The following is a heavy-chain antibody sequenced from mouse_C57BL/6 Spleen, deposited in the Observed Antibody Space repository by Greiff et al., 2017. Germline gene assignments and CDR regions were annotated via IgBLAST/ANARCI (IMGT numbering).Heavy chain of an antibody. CDR1: GYTFTSYW. Sequence: QVHVKQPGAELVRPGSSVKLSCKASGYTFTSYWMHWVKQRPIQGLEWIGNIDPSDSETHYNQKFKDKATLTVDTSSSTAYMQLSSLTSEDSAVYECARGYYGSSYWYFDVWGTGTTDTVSS. V-gene: IGHV1-52*01. CDR2: IDPSDSET. J-gene: IGHJ1*03. CDR3: ARGYYGSSYWYFDV. D-gene: IGHD1-1*01.